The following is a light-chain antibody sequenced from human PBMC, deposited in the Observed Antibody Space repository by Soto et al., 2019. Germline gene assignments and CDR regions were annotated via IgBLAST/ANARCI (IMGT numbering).Light chain of an antibody. Sequence: EIVMTQSPATLSVSPGERATLSCRASQSVSSNLAWYQQKPGQAPRLLIYGASTRATGIPATFSGSGSGTEFTLTISSLQSEDFAVYYCQQYNNWPGGTFGQGTKVEIK. CDR1: QSVSSN. CDR2: GAS. J-gene: IGKJ1*01. CDR3: QQYNNWPGGT. V-gene: IGKV3-15*01.